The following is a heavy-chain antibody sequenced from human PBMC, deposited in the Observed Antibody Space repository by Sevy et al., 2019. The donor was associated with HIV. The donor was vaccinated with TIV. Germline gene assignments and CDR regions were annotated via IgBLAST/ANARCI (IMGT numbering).Heavy chain of an antibody. V-gene: IGHV3-33*01. CDR3: ARDLEFYDNGDYGPAFMPDY. D-gene: IGHD4-17*01. J-gene: IGHJ4*02. CDR1: GFTFSSYG. Sequence: GGSLRLSCAASGFTFSSYGMHWVRQAPGKGLEWVALIWFDGSNTYYADSVKGRFTISRDIAKNTLHLQMNSLRGEDTAVYYCARDLEFYDNGDYGPAFMPDYGGQETL. CDR2: IWFDGSNT.